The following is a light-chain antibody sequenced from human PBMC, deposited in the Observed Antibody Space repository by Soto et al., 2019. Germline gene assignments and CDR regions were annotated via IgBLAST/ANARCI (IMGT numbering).Light chain of an antibody. CDR2: GAS. J-gene: IGKJ2*01. Sequence: IQMTQSPSALSASVGDRVTITCRASQGIRDDLGWYQQKPGEAPKALIYGASNLQSGVPSRFSASGSGTDFTLTISSLQSEDFATYYCLQDYNYPHTFGQGTKVEIK. V-gene: IGKV1-6*01. CDR3: LQDYNYPHT. CDR1: QGIRDD.